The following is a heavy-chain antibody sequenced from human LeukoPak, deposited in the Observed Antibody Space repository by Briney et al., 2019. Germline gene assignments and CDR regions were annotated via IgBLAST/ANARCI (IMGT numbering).Heavy chain of an antibody. CDR2: INSHTGAT. Sequence: ASVKVSCKASGYTFTDYYLHWVRQAPGQGLGWMGWINSHTGATNYAQKFQGRVSITRDTSISTAYMEVNSLRIDDTAVYFCVKDLRPDDFWTGHPAFEIWGQGTMVTVSS. J-gene: IGHJ3*02. CDR1: GYTFTDYY. D-gene: IGHD3/OR15-3a*01. CDR3: VKDLRPDDFWTGHPAFEI. V-gene: IGHV1-2*02.